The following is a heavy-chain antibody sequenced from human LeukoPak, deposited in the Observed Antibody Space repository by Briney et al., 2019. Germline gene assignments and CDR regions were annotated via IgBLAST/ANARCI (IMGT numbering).Heavy chain of an antibody. D-gene: IGHD3-10*01. CDR3: ARVYGSGSYYN. CDR2: TRNKANSYTT. CDR1: GFTFSDHY. J-gene: IGHJ4*02. Sequence: PGGSLRLSCAASGFTFSDHYMDWVRQAPGKGLEWVGRTRNKANSYTTEYAASVKGRFTISRDDSKNSLYLQMNSLKTEDTAVYYCARVYGSGSYYNWGQGTLVTVSS. V-gene: IGHV3-72*01.